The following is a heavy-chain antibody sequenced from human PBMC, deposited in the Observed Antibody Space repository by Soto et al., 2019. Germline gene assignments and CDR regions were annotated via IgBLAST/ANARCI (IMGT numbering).Heavy chain of an antibody. CDR2: ISSSGSTI. CDR1: GFTFSSYE. J-gene: IGHJ4*02. CDR3: TRVISGSSGLFDY. V-gene: IGHV3-48*03. D-gene: IGHD1-26*01. Sequence: PGGSLRLSCAASGFTFSSYEMNWVRQAPGKGLEWVSYISSSGSTIYYADSVKGRFTISRDNAKNSLYLQMNSLRAEDTALYYCTRVISGSSGLFDYWGQGTLVTVSS.